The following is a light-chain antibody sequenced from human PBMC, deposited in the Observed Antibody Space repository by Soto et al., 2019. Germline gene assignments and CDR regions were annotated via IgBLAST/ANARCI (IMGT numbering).Light chain of an antibody. J-gene: IGKJ4*01. Sequence: EIVLTQSPGTLSLSPGESATLSCRASQSVGRDYLAWFQHTLGQAPRLLIYDASTRATGVPDRFSGSGSGTDFTFTVSRLEPEDFAVYYCHQYASEPLTFGGGTKLEI. CDR3: HQYASEPLT. V-gene: IGKV3-20*01. CDR1: QSVGRDY. CDR2: DAS.